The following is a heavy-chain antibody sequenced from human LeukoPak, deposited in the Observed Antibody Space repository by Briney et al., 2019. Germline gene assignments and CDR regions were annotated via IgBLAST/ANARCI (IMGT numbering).Heavy chain of an antibody. D-gene: IGHD1-26*01. CDR3: ARDSGSYERDY. J-gene: IGHJ4*02. CDR1: GYSIGSGYY. CDR2: IYHSGST. V-gene: IGHV4-38-2*01. Sequence: PSETLSLTCAVSGYSIGSGYYWGWIRQPPGKGLEWIGSIYHSGSTYYNPSLKSRVTISVDTSKNQFSLKLSSVTAADTAVYYCARDSGSYERDYWGQGTLVIVSS.